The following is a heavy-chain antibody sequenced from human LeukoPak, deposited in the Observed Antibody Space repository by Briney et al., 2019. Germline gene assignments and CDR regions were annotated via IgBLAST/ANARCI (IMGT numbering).Heavy chain of an antibody. CDR2: IKSKTDGGTT. J-gene: IGHJ4*02. D-gene: IGHD3-10*01. Sequence: GGSLRLPCAASGLTFSNAWMSWVRQAPGKGLEWVGRIKSKTDGGTTDHAAPVKGRFTISRDDSKNTLYLQMNSLKTEDTAVYYCTTLLWFGELLEYWGQGTLVTVSS. CDR1: GLTFSNAW. CDR3: TTLLWFGELLEY. V-gene: IGHV3-15*01.